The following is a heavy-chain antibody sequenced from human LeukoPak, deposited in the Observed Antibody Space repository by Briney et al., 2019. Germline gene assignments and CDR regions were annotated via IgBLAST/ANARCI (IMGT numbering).Heavy chain of an antibody. CDR1: GGSFSGYY. CDR2: INHSGST. D-gene: IGHD3-3*01. Sequence: SETLSLTCAVYGGSFSGYYCRWIRQPPGKWLDWIGEINHSGSTNYNPSLKIRVTISVDTSKNQFSLKLSSVTAADTAVYYGERGVVFWSGYYRIPDRGHWFDPWGQGTLVTVSS. J-gene: IGHJ5*02. V-gene: IGHV4-34*01. CDR3: ERGVVFWSGYYRIPDRGHWFDP.